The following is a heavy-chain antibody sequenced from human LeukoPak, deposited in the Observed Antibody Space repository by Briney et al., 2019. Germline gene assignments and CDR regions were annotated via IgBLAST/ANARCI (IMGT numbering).Heavy chain of an antibody. D-gene: IGHD3-10*01. CDR1: GFSFSSYW. CDR3: ARLSAYYYGSYFYYYMDV. CDR2: IRQDESER. J-gene: IGHJ6*03. Sequence: GVSLTLSCEGSGFSFSSYWMTWVRQLPGKGPEGVANIRQDESERYFADSVKGRFTISRDNAKKSVYLHMSSLRAEDTALYYCARLSAYYYGSYFYYYMDVWGKGTTVTVSS. V-gene: IGHV3-7*01.